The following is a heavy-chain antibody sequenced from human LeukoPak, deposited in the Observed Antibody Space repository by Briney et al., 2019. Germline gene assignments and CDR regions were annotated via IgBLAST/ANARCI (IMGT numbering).Heavy chain of an antibody. D-gene: IGHD3-22*01. CDR1: RYTFSSYD. CDR3: ARLSQTPDYYSSGGYYYLGY. J-gene: IGHJ4*02. V-gene: IGHV1-8*01. CDR2: MNPNTGRT. Sequence: ASVKVPCKAYRYTFSSYDINWVREAAGQGLEWIGWMNPNTGRTGFAQKFQGRLTMTRDTSISTAYMELSSLRSEDTAVYYCARLSQTPDYYSSGGYYYLGYWGQGTPVTVSS.